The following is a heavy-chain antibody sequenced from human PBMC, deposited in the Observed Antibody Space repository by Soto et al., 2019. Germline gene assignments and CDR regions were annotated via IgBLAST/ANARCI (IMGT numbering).Heavy chain of an antibody. J-gene: IGHJ4*02. D-gene: IGHD2-8*01. CDR1: GGSISGSRHY. V-gene: IGHV4-39*01. Sequence: QLQLQESGPGLVKPSETLSLTCSVSGGSISGSRHYWGWIRQPPGKGLEWIGHVHYSGTSYYYPSLNSRVTISTDTSKNQFSQKLTSVTAADTAVYYCAARYCTDAVCYYFDYWGQGTLVTVSS. CDR3: AARYCTDAVCYYFDY. CDR2: VHYSGTS.